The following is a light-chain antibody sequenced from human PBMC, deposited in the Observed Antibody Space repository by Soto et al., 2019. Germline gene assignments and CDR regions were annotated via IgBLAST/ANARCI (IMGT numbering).Light chain of an antibody. CDR3: QQYCSSIYT. J-gene: IGKJ2*01. CDR1: HSVSSSY. CDR2: GTS. V-gene: IGKV3-20*01. Sequence: EIVLTQSPGTLSLSPGERATLSCRASHSVSSSYLAWYQQKPGQAPRLLIYGTSTRATGIPDRFSGSGSGTDFTLTISRLEPEDFAVYYCQQYCSSIYTFGQGTKLEIK.